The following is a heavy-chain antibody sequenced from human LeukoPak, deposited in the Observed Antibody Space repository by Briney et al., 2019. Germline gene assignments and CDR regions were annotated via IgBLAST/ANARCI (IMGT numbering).Heavy chain of an antibody. J-gene: IGHJ4*02. D-gene: IGHD4-17*01. Sequence: ASVTVSCTASGCTFTDYYIHWVRQAPGQGLEWMGWLNPNTGDKSYAQRFQGRVTLTRNTSITTAYMQLSRLRSEGTAVYDCARGGYGDRIDYWGEGTLVSVSS. V-gene: IGHV1-2*02. CDR2: LNPNTGDK. CDR1: GCTFTDYY. CDR3: ARGGYGDRIDY.